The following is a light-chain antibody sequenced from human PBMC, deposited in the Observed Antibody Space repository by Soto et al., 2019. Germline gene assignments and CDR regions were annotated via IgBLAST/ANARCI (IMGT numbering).Light chain of an antibody. V-gene: IGKV1-39*01. CDR3: QQSYSTLPYT. CDR2: DAS. CDR1: QRVSTY. Sequence: DLQMTQSPSSLSASVGDRVTISCRASQRVSTYLNWFQQKPGKAPKLLIFDASKLQSGVPARFSGSGSGTDFTLTINNLQPEDFAFYYCQQSYSTLPYTFGQGTKLDLK. J-gene: IGKJ2*01.